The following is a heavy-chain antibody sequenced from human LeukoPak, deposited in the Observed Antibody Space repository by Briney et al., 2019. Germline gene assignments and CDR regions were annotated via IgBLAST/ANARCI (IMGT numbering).Heavy chain of an antibody. CDR2: IYYSGST. CDR1: GGSVSSGSYY. J-gene: IGHJ5*02. Sequence: MPSETLSLLCTVSGGSVSSGSYYWRWIWQPPGKGLEWMGYIYYSGSTNYNPSLKSRVTISVDTSKNQFSLKLSSVTAADTAVYYCARAHSGSYLPPWFDPWGQGTLVTVSS. D-gene: IGHD1-26*01. V-gene: IGHV4-61*01. CDR3: ARAHSGSYLPPWFDP.